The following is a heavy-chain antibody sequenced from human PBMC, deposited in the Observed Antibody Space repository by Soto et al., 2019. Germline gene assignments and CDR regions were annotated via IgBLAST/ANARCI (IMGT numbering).Heavy chain of an antibody. V-gene: IGHV3-33*01. CDR1: GFTFSSYG. CDR2: IWYDGSNK. Sequence: GSLRLSCAASGFTFSSYGMHWVRQAPDKGLEWVAVIWYDGSNKYYADSVKGRFTISRDNSKNTLYLQMNSLRAEDTAVYYCARARTSYYYDSSGLDPWGQGTLVTVSS. J-gene: IGHJ5*02. D-gene: IGHD3-22*01. CDR3: ARARTSYYYDSSGLDP.